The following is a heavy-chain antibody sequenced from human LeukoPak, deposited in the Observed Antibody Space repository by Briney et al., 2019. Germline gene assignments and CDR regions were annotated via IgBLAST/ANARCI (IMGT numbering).Heavy chain of an antibody. Sequence: GRSLRLSCAASGFTFDDYAMHWVRHAPGKGLEWVSGISWNSGSMDYADSVKGRFTISRDNAKNSLYLQMNSLRAEDTALYYCAREAIAVAGTSWFDPWGQGTLVTVSS. CDR3: AREAIAVAGTSWFDP. CDR2: ISWNSGSM. D-gene: IGHD6-19*01. J-gene: IGHJ5*02. CDR1: GFTFDDYA. V-gene: IGHV3-9*01.